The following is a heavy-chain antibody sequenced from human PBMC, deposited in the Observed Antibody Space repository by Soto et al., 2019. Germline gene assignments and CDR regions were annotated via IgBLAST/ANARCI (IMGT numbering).Heavy chain of an antibody. CDR2: IYYSGST. D-gene: IGHD3-3*02. V-gene: IGHV4-31*03. J-gene: IGHJ4*02. Sequence: LSLTCTVSGGSINIGVYYWSWIRQHPGKGLEWIGYIYYSGSTFYNPSLKSRVTISFDTSKNQFSLKLNSVTAADTAVYYCARTAWHFFDYWGQGTLVTVSS. CDR1: GGSINIGVYY. CDR3: ARTAWHFFDY.